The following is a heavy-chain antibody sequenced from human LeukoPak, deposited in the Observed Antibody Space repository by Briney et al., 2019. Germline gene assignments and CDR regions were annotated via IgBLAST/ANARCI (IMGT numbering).Heavy chain of an antibody. V-gene: IGHV3-48*03. D-gene: IGHD1-26*01. CDR2: ISSSGSTI. CDR3: ARAEWELLMDY. CDR1: EFSVGSNY. J-gene: IGHJ4*02. Sequence: TGGSLRLSCAASEFSVGSNYMTWVRQAPGKGLEWVSYISSSGSTIYYADSVKGRFTISRDNAKNSLYLQMNSLRAEDTAVYYCARAEWELLMDYWGQGTLVTVSS.